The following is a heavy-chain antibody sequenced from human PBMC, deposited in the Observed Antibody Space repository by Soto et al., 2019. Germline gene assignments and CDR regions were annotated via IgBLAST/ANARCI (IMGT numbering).Heavy chain of an antibody. CDR3: ARVSGIYYYGMDV. CDR2: IYHSGST. J-gene: IGHJ6*02. Sequence: PSETLSLTCAVSGGSISSGGYSWSWIRQPPGKGLEWIGYIYHSGSTYYNPSLKSRVTISVDRSKNQFSLKLSSVTAADTAVYYCARVSGIYYYGMDVWGQGTTVTVSS. CDR1: GGSISSGGYS. V-gene: IGHV4-30-2*01. D-gene: IGHD3-10*01.